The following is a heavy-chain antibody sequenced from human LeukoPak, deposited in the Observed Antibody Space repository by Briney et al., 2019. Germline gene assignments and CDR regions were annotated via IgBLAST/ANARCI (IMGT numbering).Heavy chain of an antibody. D-gene: IGHD2-2*01. J-gene: IGHJ4*02. CDR3: PREPGRR. CDR1: GFTVSSNY. V-gene: IGHV3-66*01. CDR2: IYSGGRT. Sequence: GGSLRLSCAASGFTVSSNYMSWVRQAPGKGLEWVSVIYSGGRTYYPHSVKGRFTISRDNSKNTLYLQMDSLRAEDTAVYYRPREPGRRWGQGTLVTVSS.